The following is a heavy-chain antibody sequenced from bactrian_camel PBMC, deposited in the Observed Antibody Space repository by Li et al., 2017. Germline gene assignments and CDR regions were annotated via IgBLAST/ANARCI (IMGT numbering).Heavy chain of an antibody. D-gene: IGHD5*01. CDR3: AKDETGWAPNL. J-gene: IGHJ4*01. CDR2: INAAGNST. V-gene: IGHV3S1*01. Sequence: HVQLVESGGGSVQPGGSLRLSCAASGFTFGSYSMIWVRQAPGKGLEWVSTINAAGNSTNYAESVKGRFTISRDNAKNTVYLQMNSLKTEDTAMYYCAKDETGWAPNLGGQGTQVTVS. CDR1: GFTFGSYS.